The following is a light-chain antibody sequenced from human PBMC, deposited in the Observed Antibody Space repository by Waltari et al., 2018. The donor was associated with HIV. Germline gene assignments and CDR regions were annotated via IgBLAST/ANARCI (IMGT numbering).Light chain of an antibody. CDR3: QQYGDDPYS. CDR2: DAS. V-gene: IGKV3-20*01. J-gene: IGKJ2*01. Sequence: EIVLTQSPATLSVSPGDGATLSCPSSLSLRNYLAWYQHVPGQDPRLLIYDASNSASGIPDRVSGSGSGTVFTLTISRLEPEDFGVYYCQQYGDDPYSFGQGTKLETK. CDR1: LSLRNY.